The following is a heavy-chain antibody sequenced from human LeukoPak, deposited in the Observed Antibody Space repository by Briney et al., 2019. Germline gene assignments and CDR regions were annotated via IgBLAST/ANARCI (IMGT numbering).Heavy chain of an antibody. CDR1: GASITNYY. CDR3: ANYGYYYASHY. V-gene: IGHV4-4*07. CDR2: MHISGST. Sequence: SETLSLTCTVSGASITNYYWSWIRQPAGKGLEWIGRMHISGSTNYNPSLKSRVTMSVDRSKNLFSLKLISVTAADTAVYYCANYGYYYASHYWGQGTLVTVSS. J-gene: IGHJ4*02. D-gene: IGHD3-22*01.